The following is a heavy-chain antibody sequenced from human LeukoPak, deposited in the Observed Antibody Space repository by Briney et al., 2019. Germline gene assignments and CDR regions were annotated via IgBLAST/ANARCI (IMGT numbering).Heavy chain of an antibody. J-gene: IGHJ4*02. V-gene: IGHV3-23*01. CDR2: ISGSGGST. D-gene: IGHD6-13*01. Sequence: GGSLRLSCAASGFTFSSYAMGWVRQAPGKGLEWVSAISGSGGSTYYADSVKGRFTISRDNSKNTLYLQMNSLRAEDTAVYYCAKGARQYSSSSIDYWGQGTQVTVSS. CDR1: GFTFSSYA. CDR3: AKGARQYSSSSIDY.